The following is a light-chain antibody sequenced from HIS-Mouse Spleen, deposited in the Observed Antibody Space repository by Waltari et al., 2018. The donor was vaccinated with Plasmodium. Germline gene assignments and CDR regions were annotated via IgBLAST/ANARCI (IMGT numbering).Light chain of an antibody. CDR2: RTN. V-gene: IGLV8-61*01. Sequence: QTVVTQEPSFSVSPGGTVTPTCGLSSGSVSTSYYPSWYQPTPGHAPRTVIYRTNTRPARVPERFAGSILGNKAALTITGAQADEGSDYYCGLYMGSGIWVFGGGTKLTGL. CDR1: SGSVSTSYY. J-gene: IGLJ3*02. CDR3: GLYMGSGIWV.